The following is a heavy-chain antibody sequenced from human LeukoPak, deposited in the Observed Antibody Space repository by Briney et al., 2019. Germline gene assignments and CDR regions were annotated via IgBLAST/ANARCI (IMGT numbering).Heavy chain of an antibody. CDR2: IYYSGST. CDR1: GGSISSYY. CDR3: ARHAYGGQTRFDY. J-gene: IGHJ4*02. Sequence: KPSETLSLTCTVSGGSISSYYWSWIRQPPGKGLEWIGYIYYSGSTNYNPSLKSRVTISVDTSKNQFSLKLSSVTAADTAVYYCARHAYGGQTRFDYWGQGTLVTVSS. D-gene: IGHD3-10*01. V-gene: IGHV4-59*01.